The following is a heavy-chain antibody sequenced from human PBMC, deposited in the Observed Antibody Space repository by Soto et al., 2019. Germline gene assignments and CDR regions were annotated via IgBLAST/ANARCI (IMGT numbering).Heavy chain of an antibody. CDR2: IYYNGST. Sequence: QVQLQESGPGLVKPSETLSLTCTVSGGSTSSYYWSWIRQPPGKGLEWNGYIYYNGSTNYNPALKSRVTISVDTSKTQFSLTLSSVTAADTAVYYCARECRQQLVSDYFDYWGQGTLVTVSS. D-gene: IGHD6-13*01. CDR1: GGSTSSYY. J-gene: IGHJ4*02. CDR3: ARECRQQLVSDYFDY. V-gene: IGHV4-59*01.